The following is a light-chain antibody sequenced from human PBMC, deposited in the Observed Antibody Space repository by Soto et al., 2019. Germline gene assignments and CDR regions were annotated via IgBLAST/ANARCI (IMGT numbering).Light chain of an antibody. CDR2: RAS. Sequence: ILMTQYPASLSVSPGERATLSCRASQNIYSNIAWYQQRPGQAPRLLIYRASTRATGVPARFSGSGSGTEFTLTISSLQSEDFTVYSCPQYHNLWAFGQGTKVDNK. CDR1: QNIYSN. CDR3: PQYHNLWA. V-gene: IGKV3-15*01. J-gene: IGKJ1*01.